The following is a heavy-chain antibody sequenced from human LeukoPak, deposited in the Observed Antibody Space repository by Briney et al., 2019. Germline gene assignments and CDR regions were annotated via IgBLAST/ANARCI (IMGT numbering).Heavy chain of an antibody. CDR2: INPNSGGT. V-gene: IGHV1-2*04. CDR3: ARDRGVHYYDSSGYSYFQH. D-gene: IGHD3-22*01. Sequence: ASVKVSCKASGYTFTSYGISWVRQAPGQGLEWMGWINPNSGGTNCAQKFQGWVTMTRDTSISTAYMELSRLRSEDTAVYYCARDRGVHYYDSSGYSYFQHWGQGTLVTVSS. J-gene: IGHJ1*01. CDR1: GYTFTSYG.